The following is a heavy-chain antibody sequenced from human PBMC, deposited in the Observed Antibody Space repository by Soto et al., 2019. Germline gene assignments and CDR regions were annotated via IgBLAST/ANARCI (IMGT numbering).Heavy chain of an antibody. Sequence: GASVKVSCKASGYTFTSYYMHWVRQAPGQGLEWMGITNPSGGSTSYAQKFQGRVTMTRDTSTSTVYMELSSLRSEGTAVYYCARDPNLRFLAPDAFDIWGQGTMVTVSS. CDR1: GYTFTSYY. CDR3: ARDPNLRFLAPDAFDI. J-gene: IGHJ3*02. CDR2: TNPSGGST. D-gene: IGHD3-3*01. V-gene: IGHV1-46*01.